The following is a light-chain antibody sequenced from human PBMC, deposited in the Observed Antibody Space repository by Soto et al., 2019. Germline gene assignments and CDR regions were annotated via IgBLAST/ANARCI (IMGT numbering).Light chain of an antibody. CDR1: QSISAW. CDR3: QQYDTYLRT. CDR2: DAS. Sequence: DIQMTQSPSTLSASVGDRVTITCRASQSISAWLAWYQQKPGRAPKLLIYDASNLQSGVPSRFSGSGSGTEFTLTIDSLQPDDFATYYCQQYDTYLRTFGQWTKV. V-gene: IGKV1-5*01. J-gene: IGKJ1*01.